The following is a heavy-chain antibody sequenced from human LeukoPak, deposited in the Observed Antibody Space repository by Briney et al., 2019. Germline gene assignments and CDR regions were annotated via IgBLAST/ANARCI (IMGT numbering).Heavy chain of an antibody. Sequence: ASVKVSCKASGYTFTSYAMNWVRQAPGQGLEWMGWINTNTGNPTYAQGFTGRFVFSLDTSVSTAYLQISSLKAEDTAVYYCARESGGEPPPEGESDILTGYYSPFDYWGQGTLVTVSS. CDR2: INTNTGNP. V-gene: IGHV7-4-1*02. J-gene: IGHJ4*02. CDR3: ARESGGEPPPEGESDILTGYYSPFDY. CDR1: GYTFTSYA. D-gene: IGHD3-9*01.